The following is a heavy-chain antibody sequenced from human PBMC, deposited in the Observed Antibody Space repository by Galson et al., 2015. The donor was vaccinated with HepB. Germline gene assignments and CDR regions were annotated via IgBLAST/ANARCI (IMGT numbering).Heavy chain of an antibody. CDR3: AKDVLGIAVAGNWFDP. CDR1: GFTFSSYA. CDR2: ISGSGGRT. D-gene: IGHD6-19*01. Sequence: SLRLSCAGSGFTFSSYAMSWVRQAPGKGLEWVSAISGSGGRTYYADSVKGRFTISRDNSKNTLYLQMNSLRAEDTAVYYCAKDVLGIAVAGNWFDPWGQGTLVTVSS. V-gene: IGHV3-23*01. J-gene: IGHJ5*02.